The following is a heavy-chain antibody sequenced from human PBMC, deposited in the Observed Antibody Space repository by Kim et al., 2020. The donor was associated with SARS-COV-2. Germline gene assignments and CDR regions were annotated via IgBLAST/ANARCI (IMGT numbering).Heavy chain of an antibody. J-gene: IGHJ5*02. V-gene: IGHV4-4*07. D-gene: IGHD6-13*01. CDR3: ARDLSSFDNWFDP. Sequence: YNPSLPRRVPMSVDTSKNQFSLKLSSVTAADTAVYYCARDLSSFDNWFDPWGQGTLVTVSS.